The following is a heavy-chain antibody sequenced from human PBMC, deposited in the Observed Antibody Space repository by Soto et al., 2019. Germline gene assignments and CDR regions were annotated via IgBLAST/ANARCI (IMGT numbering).Heavy chain of an antibody. J-gene: IGHJ4*02. CDR1: GYTFTDYY. D-gene: IGHD1-1*01. CDR3: ARGSPTTTPFDY. V-gene: IGHV1-2*04. CDR2: INPNNGGT. Sequence: ASVKVSCKASGYTFTDYYMHWVRQAPGQGLEWMGWINPNNGGTSYAQKFEGWVTKTRDTSISTAYMEVRRLTSDDTAVYYCARGSPTTTPFDYWGQGTLVTVSS.